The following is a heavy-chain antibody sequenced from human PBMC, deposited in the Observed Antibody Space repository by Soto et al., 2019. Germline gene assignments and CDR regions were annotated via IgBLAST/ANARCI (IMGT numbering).Heavy chain of an antibody. J-gene: IGHJ4*02. CDR1: GFTFSSYG. CDR3: AKGGAPSRGCGADRCFGLLDN. Sequence: PGRSLRLSGAASGFTFSSYGMHGVRRAPGKGLDGVAVISDDGSNTYYADSVKGPFTISRDNSQNTLYLQMDSLRVEDPAVYYCAKGGAPSRGCGADRCFGLLDNWGQGTLVTV. CDR2: ISDDGSNT. D-gene: IGHD2-21*01. V-gene: IGHV3-30*18.